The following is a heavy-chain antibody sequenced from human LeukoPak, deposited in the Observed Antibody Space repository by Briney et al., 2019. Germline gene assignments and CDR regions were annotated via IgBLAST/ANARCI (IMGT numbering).Heavy chain of an antibody. J-gene: IGHJ4*02. CDR2: INPSGGST. CDR3: ASGYCSSTSCYPRQFDY. CDR1: GYTFTSYY. V-gene: IGHV1-46*03. Sequence: ASVKVSCKASGYTFTSYYMHWVRQAPGQGLEWMGIINPSGGSTSYAQKFQGRVTMTRDTSTSTVYMELSSLRSEDTAVYYCASGYCSSTSCYPRQFDYWGQGTLVTASS. D-gene: IGHD2-2*01.